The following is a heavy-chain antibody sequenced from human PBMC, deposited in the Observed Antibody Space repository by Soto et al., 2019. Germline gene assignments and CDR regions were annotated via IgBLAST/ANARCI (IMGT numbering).Heavy chain of an antibody. J-gene: IGHJ5*02. CDR2: ITDACST. V-gene: IGHV4-34*02. CDR3: ARGRRSSSTCFDP. Sequence: QVRLQQWGAGLLQPSETLSLTCGVSGGPFSGGAFTPFHWSWISQPPVRGLEWIVEITDACSTKYSPFLKLRVTISVDTSQNQFSLRVRSVTAADTCVAYSARGRRSSSTCFDPCGQGTLVTVSS. D-gene: IGHD3-16*01. CDR1: GGPFSGGAFTPFH.